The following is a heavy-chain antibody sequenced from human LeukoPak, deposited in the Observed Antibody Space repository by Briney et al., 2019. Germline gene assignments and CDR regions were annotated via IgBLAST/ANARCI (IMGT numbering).Heavy chain of an antibody. CDR2: IYYSGST. Sequence: PSETLSLTCTVSGGSISSYYWSWIRQPPGKGLWWIGYIYYSGSTNYNPSLKSRVTISVDTSKNQFSLKLSSVTAADTAVYYCASSLAIRGNYIDYWGQGTLVTVSS. D-gene: IGHD3-16*01. CDR1: GGSISSYY. CDR3: ASSLAIRGNYIDY. V-gene: IGHV4-59*01. J-gene: IGHJ4*02.